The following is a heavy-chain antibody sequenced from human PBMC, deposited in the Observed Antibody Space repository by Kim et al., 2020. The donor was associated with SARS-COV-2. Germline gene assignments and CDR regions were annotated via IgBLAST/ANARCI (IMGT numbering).Heavy chain of an antibody. J-gene: IGHJ6*02. Sequence: SVKVSCKASGYTFTSYYMHWVRQAPGQGLEWMGIINPSGGSTSYAQKFQGRVTMTRDTSTSTVYMELSSLRSEDTAVYYCARDPTPTHGAEPIYYYYYGMNVWGQGTTVTVSS. CDR1: GYTFTSYY. CDR3: ARDPTPTHGAEPIYYYYYGMNV. CDR2: INPSGGST. V-gene: IGHV1-46*01. D-gene: IGHD4-17*01.